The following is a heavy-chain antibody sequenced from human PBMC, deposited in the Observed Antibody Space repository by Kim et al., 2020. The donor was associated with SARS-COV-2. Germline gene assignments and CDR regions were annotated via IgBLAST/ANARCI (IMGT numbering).Heavy chain of an antibody. V-gene: IGHV1-46*01. CDR1: GYTFTNYI. D-gene: IGHD2-2*01. CDR2: INPNDGGT. CDR3: AREVDSLDY. J-gene: IGHJ4*02. Sequence: ASVKVSCTTSGYTFTNYIMHWVRQAPGQGLEWMGIINPNDGGTAYAQSFRGRFTMTRDTSTSTVYMELRSLTSEDTALYYCAREVDSLDYWGQGTLVSVSS.